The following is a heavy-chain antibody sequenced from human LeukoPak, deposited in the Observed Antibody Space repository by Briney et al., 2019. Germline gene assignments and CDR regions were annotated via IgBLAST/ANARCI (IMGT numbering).Heavy chain of an antibody. D-gene: IGHD2-15*01. J-gene: IGHJ4*02. CDR3: ARGRKELWFKGYCSGGSCRRPFFDY. CDR2: MNPNSGNT. V-gene: IGHV1-8*01. CDR1: GYTFTSYD. Sequence: GASVKVSCKASGYTFTSYDINWLRQATGQGLEWMGWMNPNSGNTGYAQKFQGRVTMTRNTSISTAYMELSSLRSEDTAVYYCARGRKELWFKGYCSGGSCRRPFFDYWGQGTLVTVSS.